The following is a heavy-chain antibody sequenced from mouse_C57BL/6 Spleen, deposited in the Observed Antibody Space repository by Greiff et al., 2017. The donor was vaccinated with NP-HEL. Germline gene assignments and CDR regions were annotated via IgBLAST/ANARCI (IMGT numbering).Heavy chain of an antibody. CDR1: GYTFTDYY. Sequence: EVQLQQSGPELVKPGASVKISCKASGYTFTDYYMNWVKQSHGKSLEWIGDINPNNGGTSYNQKFKGKATLTVDKSSSTAYMELRSLTSEDSAVYYCARGGRTLFAYWGQGTLVTVSA. CDR3: ARGGRTLFAY. V-gene: IGHV1-26*01. CDR2: INPNNGGT. J-gene: IGHJ3*01.